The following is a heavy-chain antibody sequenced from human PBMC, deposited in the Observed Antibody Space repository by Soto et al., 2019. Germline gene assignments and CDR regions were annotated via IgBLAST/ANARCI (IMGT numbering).Heavy chain of an antibody. J-gene: IGHJ4*02. D-gene: IGHD3-22*01. V-gene: IGHV4-59*01. CDR2: VYYTGST. Sequence: LXLPCNVSRDSISTFYWGWMRQSPWKELEWIGYVYYTGSTNYNPSLKSRVTISVDRSKNQFSLKLTSANAAETAVYYCARGRTVRNYADDSSDYFYFFDYWGQGTQVTVSS. CDR1: RDSISTFY. CDR3: ARGRTVRNYADDSSDYFYFFDY.